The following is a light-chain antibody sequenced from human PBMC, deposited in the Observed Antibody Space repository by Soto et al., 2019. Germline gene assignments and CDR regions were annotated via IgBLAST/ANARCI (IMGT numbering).Light chain of an antibody. CDR2: EVS. J-gene: IGLJ1*01. CDR1: SSDVGGYNY. CDR3: SSYTSSRAYV. V-gene: IGLV2-14*01. Sequence: QSVLTQPASVSGSPGQSITISCTGTSSDVGGYNYVSWYQQQSGKAPKLMIHEVSNRPSGVSNRFSGSKSGNTASLTFSGLQAEDEADYYCSSYTSSRAYVFGIGTKVTLL.